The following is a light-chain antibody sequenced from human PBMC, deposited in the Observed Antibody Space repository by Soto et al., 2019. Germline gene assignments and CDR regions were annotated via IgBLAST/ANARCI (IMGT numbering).Light chain of an antibody. J-gene: IGLJ1*01. Sequence: QSALTQPASVSGSPGQSITISCTGTSSDVGGYNYVSWYQQHPGKAPKLMIYEVSNRPSGVSNRFSGPKSGNTASLTISGLQAEDEADYYCSSYTSSSTLSYVFGTGTKLTVL. CDR1: SSDVGGYNY. CDR3: SSYTSSSTLSYV. V-gene: IGLV2-14*01. CDR2: EVS.